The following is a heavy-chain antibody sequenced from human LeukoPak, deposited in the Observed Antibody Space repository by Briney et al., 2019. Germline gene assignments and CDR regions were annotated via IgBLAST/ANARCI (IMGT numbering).Heavy chain of an antibody. CDR1: GYTLTELS. J-gene: IGHJ5*02. D-gene: IGHD1-26*01. CDR3: ATKMVGATAFDP. CDR2: FDPEDGET. Sequence: ASVKVSCKVSGYTLTELSMHWVRQAPGKGLEWRGGFDPEDGETIYAQKFQGRVTMTEDTSTDTAYMELSSLRSEDTAVYYCATKMVGATAFDPWGQGTLVTVSS. V-gene: IGHV1-24*01.